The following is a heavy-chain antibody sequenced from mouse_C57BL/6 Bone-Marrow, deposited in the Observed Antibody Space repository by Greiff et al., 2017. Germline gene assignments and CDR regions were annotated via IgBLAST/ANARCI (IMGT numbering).Heavy chain of an antibody. V-gene: IGHV3-6*01. J-gene: IGHJ1*03. Sequence: EVHLVESGPGLVKPSQSLSLTCSVTGYSITSGYYWNWIRQFPGNKLEWMGYISYDGSNNYNPSLKNRISITRDTSKNQFFLKLNSVTTEDTATYYCAREITTVVPYFDVWGTGTTVTVSS. CDR3: AREITTVVPYFDV. CDR1: GYSITSGYY. D-gene: IGHD1-1*01. CDR2: ISYDGSN.